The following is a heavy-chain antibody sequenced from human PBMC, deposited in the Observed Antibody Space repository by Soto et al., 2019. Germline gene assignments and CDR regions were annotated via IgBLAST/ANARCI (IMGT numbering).Heavy chain of an antibody. CDR2: INAGNGNT. CDR3: ARSGYSSGWYHWYFDF. CDR1: GYTFTNYG. V-gene: IGHV1-3*01. J-gene: IGHJ2*01. Sequence: ASVKVSCKAAGYTFTNYGIHWVRQAPGQRLEWMGWINAGNGNTKYSQKFQGRVTITRDTSASTAYMELNSLRSEDTAVYYCARSGYSSGWYHWYFDFWGRGTLVTVSS. D-gene: IGHD6-19*01.